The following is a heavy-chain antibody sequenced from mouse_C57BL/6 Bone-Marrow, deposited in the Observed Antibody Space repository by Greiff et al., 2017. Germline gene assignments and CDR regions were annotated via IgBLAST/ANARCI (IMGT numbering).Heavy chain of an antibody. V-gene: IGHV5-4*03. J-gene: IGHJ2*01. CDR3: ARYTPVVAIDY. D-gene: IGHD1-1*01. CDR2: ISDGGSYT. Sequence: EVKVVESGGGLVKPGGSLKLSCAASGFTFSSYAMSWVRQTPEKRLEWVATISDGGSYTYYPDNVKGRFTISRDNAKNNLYLQMSHLKSEDTAMYYCARYTPVVAIDYWGQGTTLTVSS. CDR1: GFTFSSYA.